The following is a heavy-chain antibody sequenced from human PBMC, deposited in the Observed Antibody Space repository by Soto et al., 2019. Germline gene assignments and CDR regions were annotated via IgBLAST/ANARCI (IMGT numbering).Heavy chain of an antibody. Sequence: QVQLVESGGDLVKPGGFLRLSCAASGFTFNDFFMTWIRQAPGRGPEWVASTSNSGNSVYYADSVKGRFTVSRDNAQTTLTLQMTALRVDDTAVYYCARNTFNWFDPWGQGTLVTVSS. CDR1: GFTFNDFF. V-gene: IGHV3-11*01. CDR2: TSNSGNSV. CDR3: ARNTFNWFDP. J-gene: IGHJ5*02.